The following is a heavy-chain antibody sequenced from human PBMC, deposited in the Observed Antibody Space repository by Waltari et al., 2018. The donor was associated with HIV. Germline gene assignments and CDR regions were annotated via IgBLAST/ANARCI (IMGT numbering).Heavy chain of an antibody. CDR3: TSPLGFWSLFYYGMDV. CDR1: GFTFSGSA. CDR2: IRSKANSYAT. Sequence: EVQLVESGGGLVQPGGSLKLSCAASGFTFSGSAMHWVRQASGKGLEWVGRIRSKANSYATAYAASVKGRFTISRDDSKNTAYLQMNSLKTEDTAVYYCTSPLGFWSLFYYGMDVWGQGTTVTVSS. V-gene: IGHV3-73*02. D-gene: IGHD3-3*01. J-gene: IGHJ6*02.